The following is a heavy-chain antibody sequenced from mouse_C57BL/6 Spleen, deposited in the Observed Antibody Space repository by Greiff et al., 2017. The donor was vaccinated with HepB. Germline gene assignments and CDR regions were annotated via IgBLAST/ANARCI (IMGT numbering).Heavy chain of an antibody. V-gene: IGHV1-26*01. D-gene: IGHD2-13*01. CDR2: INPNNGGT. CDR1: GYTFTDYY. Sequence: VQLQQSGPELVKPGASVKISCKASGYTFTDYYMNWVKQSHGKSLEWIGDINPNNGGTSYNQKFKGKATLTVDKSSSTAYMELRRLTSEDSAVYYCERMKDGEYGDDWGQGTTRTVSS. CDR3: ERMKDGEYGDD. J-gene: IGHJ2*01.